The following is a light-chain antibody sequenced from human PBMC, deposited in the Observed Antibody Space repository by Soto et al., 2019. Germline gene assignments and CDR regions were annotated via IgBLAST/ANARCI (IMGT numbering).Light chain of an antibody. CDR2: GNS. V-gene: IGLV1-40*01. CDR1: SSNIGAGYE. J-gene: IGLJ3*02. Sequence: QSVLTQPPSVSGAPGQRVTISCTGSSSNIGAGYEVQWYQQLPGTAPKLLIYGNSNRPSGVPDRFSGSKSGTSASLAITGLQAEDEADYYCQSYDSSLSGWVFGGGTNLTVL. CDR3: QSYDSSLSGWV.